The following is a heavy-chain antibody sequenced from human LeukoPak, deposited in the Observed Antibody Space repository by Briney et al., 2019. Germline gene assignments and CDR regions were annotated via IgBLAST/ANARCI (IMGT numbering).Heavy chain of an antibody. J-gene: IGHJ4*02. D-gene: IGHD1-26*01. CDR1: GGTFSSYA. Sequence: SVKVSCKASGGTFSSYAISWVRQAPGQGLEWMGGIIPIFGTANYAQKFQGRVTMTRDTSTSTVYMELSSLRSEDTAVYYCARDSSGSSLGFSFDYWGQGTLVTVSS. CDR3: ARDSSGSSLGFSFDY. V-gene: IGHV1-69*05. CDR2: IIPIFGTA.